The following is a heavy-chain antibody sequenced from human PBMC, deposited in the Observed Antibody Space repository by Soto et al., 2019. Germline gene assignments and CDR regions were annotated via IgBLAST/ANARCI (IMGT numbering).Heavy chain of an antibody. CDR1: GFTFSDHY. J-gene: IGHJ3*02. Sequence: EVQLVESGGGLVQPGGSLRLSCAASGFTFSDHYMDWVRQAPGKGLEWVGRTRNKANSYTTEYAASVKGRFTISRDDSKNSLYLQMNSLKTEDTAVYYCARESLPNYDFWSGYSIGNGAFDIWGQGTMVTVSS. CDR3: ARESLPNYDFWSGYSIGNGAFDI. V-gene: IGHV3-72*01. D-gene: IGHD3-3*01. CDR2: TRNKANSYTT.